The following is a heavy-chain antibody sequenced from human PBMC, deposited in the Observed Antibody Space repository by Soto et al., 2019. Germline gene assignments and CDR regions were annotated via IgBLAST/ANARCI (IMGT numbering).Heavy chain of an antibody. J-gene: IGHJ4*02. D-gene: IGHD4-17*01. CDR3: ARGTYYGDCDVHFDY. CDR1: GGSISSGDYY. V-gene: IGHV4-30-4*01. Sequence: PSETLSLTCTVSGGSISSGDYYWSWIRQPPGKGLEWIGYIYYSGSTYYNPSLKSRVTISVDTSQNQFSLKLSSVTAADTAVYYCARGTYYGDCDVHFDYCGQGTLVTVST. CDR2: IYYSGST.